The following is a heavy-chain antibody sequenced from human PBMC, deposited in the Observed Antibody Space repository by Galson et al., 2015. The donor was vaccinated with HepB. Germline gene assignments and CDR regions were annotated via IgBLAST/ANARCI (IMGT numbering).Heavy chain of an antibody. CDR1: GFTFSSYS. V-gene: IGHV3-48*01. Sequence: SLRLSCAASGFTFSSYSMNWVRQAPGKGLEWVSYISSSSSTIYYADSVKGRFTISRDNAKNSLYLQMNSLRAEDTAVYYCARAGPNYYDSSGYYGDYWGQGTLVTVSS. CDR2: ISSSSSTI. CDR3: ARAGPNYYDSSGYYGDY. D-gene: IGHD3-22*01. J-gene: IGHJ4*02.